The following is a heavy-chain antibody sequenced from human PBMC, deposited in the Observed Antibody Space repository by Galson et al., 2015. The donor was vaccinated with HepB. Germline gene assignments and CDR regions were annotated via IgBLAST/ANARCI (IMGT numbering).Heavy chain of an antibody. V-gene: IGHV3-30*14. CDR1: GFTFSSYA. D-gene: IGHD3-16*01. CDR2: ISYDGSNK. CDR3: ARDAPGGLDY. Sequence: SLRLSCAASGFTFSSYAMHWVRQAPGKGLEWVAVISYDGSNKYYADSVKGRFTISRDNSKNTLYLQMNSLRAEDTAVYYCARDAPGGLDYWGQGTLVTVSS. J-gene: IGHJ4*02.